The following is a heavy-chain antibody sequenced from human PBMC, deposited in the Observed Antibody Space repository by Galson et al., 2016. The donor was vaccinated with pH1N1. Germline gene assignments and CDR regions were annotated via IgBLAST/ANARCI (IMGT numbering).Heavy chain of an antibody. D-gene: IGHD3-10*01. CDR3: ARDQGGYGSGSFPAYYYYMDV. CDR2: ISSNSSTI. CDR1: GFTFSSYS. J-gene: IGHJ6*03. V-gene: IGHV3-48*04. Sequence: SLRLSCAASGFTFSSYSMNWVRQAPGKGLEWVSYISSNSSTIYYADSVKGRFTISRDNAKNSLYLQMNSLRAEDTAVYYCARDQGGYGSGSFPAYYYYMDVWGKGTTVTVSS.